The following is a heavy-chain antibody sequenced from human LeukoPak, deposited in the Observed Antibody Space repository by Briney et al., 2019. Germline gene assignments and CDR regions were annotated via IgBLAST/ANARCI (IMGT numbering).Heavy chain of an antibody. CDR1: GFTFSTYA. D-gene: IGHD2-2*01. Sequence: GGSLRLSCVASGFTFSTYALSWVRQAPGKGLVWVSAISSSGGSPYYADSVNGRFTISRDNSKNTLYLQMNSLRAEDTALYYCAKDQALSLSSSRALDYWGQGTLVTVSS. J-gene: IGHJ4*02. V-gene: IGHV3-23*01. CDR3: AKDQALSLSSSRALDY. CDR2: ISSSGGSP.